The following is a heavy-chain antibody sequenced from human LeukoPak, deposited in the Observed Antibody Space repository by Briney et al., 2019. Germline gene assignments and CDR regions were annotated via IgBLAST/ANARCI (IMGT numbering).Heavy chain of an antibody. D-gene: IGHD3-3*01. CDR1: GFTFSSYA. CDR2: ISGSGGST. J-gene: IGHJ5*02. Sequence: GGSLRLSCAASGFTFSSYAMSWVRQAPGMGLEWVSAISGSGGSTYYADSVKGRFTISRDNSKNTLYLQMNSLRAEDTAVYYRARGALRFLEWLPTSWGQGTLVTVSS. CDR3: ARGALRFLEWLPTS. V-gene: IGHV3-23*01.